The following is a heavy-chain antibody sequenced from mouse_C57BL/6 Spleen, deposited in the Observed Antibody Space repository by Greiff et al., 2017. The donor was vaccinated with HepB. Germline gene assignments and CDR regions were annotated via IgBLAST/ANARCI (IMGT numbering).Heavy chain of an antibody. CDR3: ARSEDYYTVTPYAMDY. J-gene: IGHJ4*01. V-gene: IGHV1-53*01. D-gene: IGHD2-12*01. Sequence: QVQLQQPGTELVKPGASVKLSCKASGYTFTSYWMHWVKQRPGQGLEWIGNINPSNGGTNYNEKFKSKATLTVDKSSSTAYMQLSSLTSEDSAVYYCARSEDYYTVTPYAMDYWGQGTSVTVSS. CDR2: INPSNGGT. CDR1: GYTFTSYW.